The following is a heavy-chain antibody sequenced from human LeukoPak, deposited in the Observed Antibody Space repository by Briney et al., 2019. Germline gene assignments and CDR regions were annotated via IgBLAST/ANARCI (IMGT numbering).Heavy chain of an antibody. J-gene: IGHJ6*03. D-gene: IGHD3-10*01. Sequence: SETLSLTCTVSGGSIKSGSYYWSWIRQPAGKGLEWIGRISSSGSTNYNPSLKSRVTMSVDTSKNQFSLMLSSVTAADTAVYYCAQSVHYYDSGDRVVHYMDVWGKGTTVTISS. CDR1: GGSIKSGSYY. CDR2: ISSSGST. CDR3: AQSVHYYDSGDRVVHYMDV. V-gene: IGHV4-61*02.